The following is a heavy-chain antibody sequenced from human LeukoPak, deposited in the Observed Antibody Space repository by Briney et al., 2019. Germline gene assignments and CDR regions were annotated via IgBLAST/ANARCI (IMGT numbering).Heavy chain of an antibody. J-gene: IGHJ5*02. CDR3: ARDPRWLTPDCTSTSCYENYFDP. CDR2: IYHWGSA. V-gene: IGHV4-38-2*02. CDR1: GYSISRGYQ. Sequence: TSDTLSLTCAVSGYSISRGYQWAWIRQSPGKGLEGIGSIYHWGSAHYNPSRKRRGTILVETSGDQFSLKLYSVTGADTAVYYCARDPRWLTPDCTSTSCYENYFDPWGQGTLVTVSS. D-gene: IGHD2-2*01.